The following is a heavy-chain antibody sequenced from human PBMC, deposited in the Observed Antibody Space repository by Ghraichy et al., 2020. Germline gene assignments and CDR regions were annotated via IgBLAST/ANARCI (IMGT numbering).Heavy chain of an antibody. CDR2: ISGSGGST. V-gene: IGHV3-23*01. CDR1: GFTFSSYA. CDR3: AKDSKTSLVVDAFDI. Sequence: GESLNISCAASGFTFSSYAMSWVRQAPGKGLEWVSAISGSGGSTYYADSVKGRFTISRDNSKNTLYLQMNSLRAEDTAVYYCAKDSKTSLVVDAFDIWGQGTMVTVSS. D-gene: IGHD2-15*01. J-gene: IGHJ3*02.